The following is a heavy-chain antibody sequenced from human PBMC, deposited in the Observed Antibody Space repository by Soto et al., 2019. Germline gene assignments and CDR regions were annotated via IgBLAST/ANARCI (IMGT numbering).Heavy chain of an antibody. CDR2: IYYSGST. Sequence: SETLSLTCTVSGGSISSYYWSWIRQPPGKGLEWIGYIYYSGSTNHNPSLKSRVTISVDTSKNQFSLKLSSVTAADTAVYYCASSHSSSWYPGWFDPWGQGALVTVSS. CDR1: GGSISSYY. V-gene: IGHV4-59*01. J-gene: IGHJ5*02. CDR3: ASSHSSSWYPGWFDP. D-gene: IGHD6-13*01.